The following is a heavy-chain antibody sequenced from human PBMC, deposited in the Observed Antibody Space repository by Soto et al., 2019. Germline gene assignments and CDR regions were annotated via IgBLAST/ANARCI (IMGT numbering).Heavy chain of an antibody. D-gene: IGHD5-12*01. CDR2: IKQDGSEK. J-gene: IGHJ6*03. Sequence: GGSLRLSCAASGFTFSSYWMSWVRQAPGKGLEWVANIKQDGSEKYYVDSVKGRFTISRDNAKNSLYLQMNSLRAEDTAVYYCARDTDYGKRGYSGYDYGVRRYYYYYYMDVWGKGTTVTVSS. CDR3: ARDTDYGKRGYSGYDYGVRRYYYYYYMDV. V-gene: IGHV3-7*01. CDR1: GFTFSSYW.